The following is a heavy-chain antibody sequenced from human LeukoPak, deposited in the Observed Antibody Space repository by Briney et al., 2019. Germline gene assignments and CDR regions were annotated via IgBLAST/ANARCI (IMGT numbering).Heavy chain of an antibody. Sequence: SETLSLTCTVSGGSISSGDYYWSWIRQPPGKGLEWIGYIYYSGSTYYNPSLKSRVTISVDTSKNQFSLKLSSVTAAGTAVYYCARQGGFSNISFDYWGQGTLVTVSS. CDR1: GGSISSGDYY. V-gene: IGHV4-30-4*01. CDR3: ARQGGFSNISFDY. D-gene: IGHD4-4*01. CDR2: IYYSGST. J-gene: IGHJ4*02.